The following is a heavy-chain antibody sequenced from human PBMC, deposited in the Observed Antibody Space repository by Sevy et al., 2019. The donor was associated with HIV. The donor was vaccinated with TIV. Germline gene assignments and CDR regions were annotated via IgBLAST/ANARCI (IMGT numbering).Heavy chain of an antibody. D-gene: IGHD3-22*01. V-gene: IGHV3-30-3*01. CDR2: ISYDGSNK. Sequence: GGSLRLSCAASGFTFSSYAMHWVRQAPGKGLEWVAVISYDGSNKYYADSVKGRFTISRDNSKNTRYLQMNSLRTEDTAVYYCARDGEAYYDSSGYYSAIFDYWGQGTLVTVSS. J-gene: IGHJ4*02. CDR1: GFTFSSYA. CDR3: ARDGEAYYDSSGYYSAIFDY.